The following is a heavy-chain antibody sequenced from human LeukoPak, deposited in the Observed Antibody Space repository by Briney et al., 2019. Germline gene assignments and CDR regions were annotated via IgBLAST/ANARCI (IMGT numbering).Heavy chain of an antibody. Sequence: GGSLRLFCAASGFTFSTYGMHWVRQAPGKGLEWVAVISYDGSNEYYADSVKGRFTISRDNSKNTLYLQMSSLRAEDTAVYYCAKEFNRGLPDYWGQGTLVTVPS. V-gene: IGHV3-30*18. CDR3: AKEFNRGLPDY. J-gene: IGHJ4*02. D-gene: IGHD2-21*01. CDR1: GFTFSTYG. CDR2: ISYDGSNE.